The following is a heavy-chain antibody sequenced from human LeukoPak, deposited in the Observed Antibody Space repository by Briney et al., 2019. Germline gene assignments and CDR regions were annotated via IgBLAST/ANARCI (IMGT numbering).Heavy chain of an antibody. Sequence: GGSLRLSCSASGFTFSTYAMHWVRQAPGKGLEYVSAISSSGGSTYYADSVKGRFTISSDNSKNTLYLQMSSLRAEDTAVYYCVKDTMWFGELLGYFDYWGQGTLVTVSS. CDR1: GFTFSTYA. V-gene: IGHV3-64D*06. D-gene: IGHD3-10*01. CDR2: ISSSGGST. J-gene: IGHJ4*02. CDR3: VKDTMWFGELLGYFDY.